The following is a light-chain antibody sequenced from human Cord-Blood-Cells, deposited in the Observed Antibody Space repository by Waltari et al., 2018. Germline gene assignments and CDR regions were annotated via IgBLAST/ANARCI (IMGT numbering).Light chain of an antibody. Sequence: QSALTQPPSASGSPGQSVTISCTGTSSDVGGYNYVSWYQQHPGKAPKLMIYEVSKRPPGVPDRFSGSKSGYTASLTVSGLQAEDEADYYCSSYAGSNNWVFGGGTKLTVL. J-gene: IGLJ3*02. CDR2: EVS. CDR1: SSDVGGYNY. V-gene: IGLV2-8*01. CDR3: SSYAGSNNWV.